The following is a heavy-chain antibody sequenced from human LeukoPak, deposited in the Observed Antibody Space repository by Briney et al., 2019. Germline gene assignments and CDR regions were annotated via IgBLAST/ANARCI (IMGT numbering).Heavy chain of an antibody. J-gene: IGHJ4*02. CDR2: IYYSGST. D-gene: IGHD6-13*01. CDR3: AREAAAGMTDY. CDR1: GVSISSYY. V-gene: IGHV4-59*01. Sequence: SETLSLTCTVSGVSISSYYWSWIRQPPGKGLEWIGYIYYSGSTNYNPSLKSRVTISVDTSKNQFSLKLSSVTAADTAVYYCAREAAAGMTDYWGQGTLVTVSS.